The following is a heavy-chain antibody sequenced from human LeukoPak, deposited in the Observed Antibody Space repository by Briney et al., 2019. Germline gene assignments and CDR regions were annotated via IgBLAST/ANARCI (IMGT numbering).Heavy chain of an antibody. CDR2: IYYSGST. D-gene: IGHD3-3*01. J-gene: IGHJ6*02. CDR1: GGSVSSGSYY. CDR3: ARDRKRAYYDFWSGSFHGMDV. V-gene: IGHV4-61*01. Sequence: SETLSLTCTVSGGSVSSGSYYWSWIRRPPGKGLEWIGYIYYSGSTNYNPSLKSRVTISVDTSKNQFSLKLSSVTAADTAVYYCARDRKRAYYDFWSGSFHGMDVWGQGTTVTVSS.